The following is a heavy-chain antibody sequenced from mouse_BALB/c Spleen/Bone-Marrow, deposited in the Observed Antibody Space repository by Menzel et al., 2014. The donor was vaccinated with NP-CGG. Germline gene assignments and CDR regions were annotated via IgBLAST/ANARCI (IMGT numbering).Heavy chain of an antibody. Sequence: VQLQESGAELVKPGASVKLSCKASGYTFTSYWMHWVKQRPGQGLEWIGEINPSNGRTNYNEKFKSKATLTVDKSSSTAYMRLSSLTSEDSAVYYCARGGFDYWGQGTTLTVSS. CDR2: INPSNGRT. V-gene: IGHV1S81*02. CDR1: GYTFTSYW. CDR3: ARGGFDY. J-gene: IGHJ2*01.